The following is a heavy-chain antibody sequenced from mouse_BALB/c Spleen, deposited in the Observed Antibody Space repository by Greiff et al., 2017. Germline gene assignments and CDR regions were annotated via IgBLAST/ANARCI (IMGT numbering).Heavy chain of an antibody. Sequence: EVQGVESGGGLVKPGGSLKLSCAASGFTFSSYTMSWVRQTPEKRLEWVATISSGGSYTYYPDSVKGRFTISRDNAKNTLYLQMSSLKSEDTAMYCCTRGPLYGNWFAYWGQGTLVTVSA. CDR1: GFTFSSYT. CDR3: TRGPLYGNWFAY. J-gene: IGHJ3*01. CDR2: ISSGGSYT. D-gene: IGHD2-1*01. V-gene: IGHV5-6-4*01.